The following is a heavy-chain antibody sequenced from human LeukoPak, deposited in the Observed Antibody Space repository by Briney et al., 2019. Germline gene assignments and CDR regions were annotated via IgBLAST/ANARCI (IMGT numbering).Heavy chain of an antibody. D-gene: IGHD6-19*01. CDR1: GSSISSSSYY. CDR2: IYYSGST. J-gene: IGHJ4*02. Sequence: SETLSLTCTVSGSSISSSSYYWGWIRQPPGKGLEWIGSIYYSGSTYYNPSLKSRVTISVDTSKNQFSLKLSSVTAADTAVYYCARDSSVAGFKYYFDYWGQGTLVTVSS. CDR3: ARDSSVAGFKYYFDY. V-gene: IGHV4-39*07.